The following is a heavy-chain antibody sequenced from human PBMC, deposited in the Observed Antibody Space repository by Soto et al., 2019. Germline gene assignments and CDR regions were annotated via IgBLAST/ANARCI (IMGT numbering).Heavy chain of an antibody. CDR2: INHSGST. CDR1: GGSFSGYY. J-gene: IGHJ4*02. CDR3: ARGFRDIVVVVAATSAYFDY. V-gene: IGHV4-34*01. Sequence: SETLSLTCAVYGGSFSGYYWSWIRQPPGKGLEWIGEINHSGSTNYNPSLKSRVTISVDTSKNQFSLKLSSVTAADTAVYYCARGFRDIVVVVAATSAYFDYWGQGTLVTVSS. D-gene: IGHD2-15*01.